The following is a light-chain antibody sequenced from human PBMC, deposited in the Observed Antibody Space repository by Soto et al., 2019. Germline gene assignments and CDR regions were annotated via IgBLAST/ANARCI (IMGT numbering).Light chain of an antibody. CDR2: DAS. CDR3: QQRSNWPPVT. CDR1: QSINRH. Sequence: EIGLTQSPATLSLSPWERATLSCRASQSINRHLAWYRQKPGQAPRLLIYDASNRATGIPARFSGSGSGTDFTLTISSLEPEDFGVYYCQQRSNWPPVTFGGGTKVDIK. J-gene: IGKJ4*01. V-gene: IGKV3-11*01.